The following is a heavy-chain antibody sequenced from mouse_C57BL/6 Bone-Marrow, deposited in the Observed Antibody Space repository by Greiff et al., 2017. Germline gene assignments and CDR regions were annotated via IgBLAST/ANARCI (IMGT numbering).Heavy chain of an antibody. D-gene: IGHD3-1*01. J-gene: IGHJ3*01. CDR2: IWSGGST. CDR3: AREGEELGPFAY. CDR1: GFSFTSYG. Sequence: QVQLKESGPGLVQPSQSLSLTCTVSGFSFTSYGVHWVRQSPGKGLEWLGVIWSGGSTDYNAAFISRLSISKDNSKSQVFFQMNSLQADDTAIYDCAREGEELGPFAYWGQGTLVTVSA. V-gene: IGHV2-2*01.